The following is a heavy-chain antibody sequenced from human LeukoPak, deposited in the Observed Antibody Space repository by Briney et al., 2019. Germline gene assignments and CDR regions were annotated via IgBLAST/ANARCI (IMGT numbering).Heavy chain of an antibody. Sequence: GALRLSCAASGFTFSDHYMDWVRQAPGKGLEWVGRTRNKANSYTTEYAASVEGRFTISRDDSKNSLYLQMNSLKTEDTAVYYCARGGRWSRYYGMDVWGQGTTVTVSS. J-gene: IGHJ6*02. CDR2: TRNKANSYTT. CDR3: ARGGRWSRYYGMDV. V-gene: IGHV3-72*01. CDR1: GFTFSDHY. D-gene: IGHD2-15*01.